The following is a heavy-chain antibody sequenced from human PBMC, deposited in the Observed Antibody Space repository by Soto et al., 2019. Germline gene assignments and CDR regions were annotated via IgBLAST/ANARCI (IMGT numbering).Heavy chain of an antibody. Sequence: EVQLLESGGDLVQPGGSLRLSCTASGFTFSSYHMNWVRQAPGKGLEWVSVISGSGGDTYYADSVKGRFTISRDNSRNTLYLQMRRLRVEDTAVYFCAKAAAPLLYLCDSWGQGTLVTVSS. D-gene: IGHD3-3*01. J-gene: IGHJ5*01. CDR1: GFTFSSYH. CDR2: ISGSGGDT. CDR3: AKAAAPLLYLCDS. V-gene: IGHV3-23*01.